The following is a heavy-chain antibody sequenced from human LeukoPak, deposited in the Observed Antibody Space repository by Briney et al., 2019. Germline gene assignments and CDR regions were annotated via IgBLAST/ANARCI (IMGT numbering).Heavy chain of an antibody. J-gene: IGHJ4*02. V-gene: IGHV3-7*01. CDR3: ARPRARVVIIIPDFDY. CDR2: IKQGGSEK. CDR1: GFTFSSYW. Sequence: GGSLRLSCAASGFTFSSYWMSWVRQAPGKGLEWVANIKQGGSEKYYVDSVKGRFTISRDNAKNSLYLQMNSLRAEDTAMYYCARPRARVVIIIPDFDYWGQGTLVTVSS. D-gene: IGHD3-3*01.